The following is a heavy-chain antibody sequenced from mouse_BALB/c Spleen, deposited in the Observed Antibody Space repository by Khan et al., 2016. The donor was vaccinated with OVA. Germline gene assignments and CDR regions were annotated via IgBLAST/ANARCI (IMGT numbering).Heavy chain of an antibody. Sequence: EVQLVESGGGLVQPGGSRKLSCAASGFTFSDYGLAWVRQAPGQGPEWVAFISSLAYSIYYADTVTGRFTISRENAKNTLYLEMSSLRSEDTARYYCASSWAMDYWGQGTSVTVSS. CDR1: GFTFSDYG. CDR2: ISSLAYSI. CDR3: ASSWAMDY. V-gene: IGHV5-15*02. J-gene: IGHJ4*01.